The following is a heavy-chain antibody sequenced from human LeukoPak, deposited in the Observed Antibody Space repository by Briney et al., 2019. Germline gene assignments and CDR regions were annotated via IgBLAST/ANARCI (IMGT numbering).Heavy chain of an antibody. V-gene: IGHV3-30*18. D-gene: IGHD4-17*01. CDR3: AKDPRVTKENYYYYYYGMDV. CDR1: GFTFSSYG. Sequence: PGGSLRLSCAASGFTFSSYGMHWVRQAPGKGLEWVAVISYDGSNKYYADSVKGRFTISRDNSKNTLYLQMNSLRAEDTAVYYCAKDPRVTKENYYYYYYGMDVWGQGTTVTVSS. J-gene: IGHJ6*02. CDR2: ISYDGSNK.